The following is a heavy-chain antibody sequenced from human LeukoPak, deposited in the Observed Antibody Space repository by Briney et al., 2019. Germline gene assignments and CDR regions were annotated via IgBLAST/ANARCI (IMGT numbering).Heavy chain of an antibody. CDR2: ISGSGGST. D-gene: IGHD2-2*01. J-gene: IGHJ4*02. CDR3: ARDRLLGSTSSDY. CDR1: GFTFSSYA. Sequence: GGSLRLSCAASGFTFSSYAMSWVRQAPGKGLEWVSAISGSGGSTYYADSVKGRFTISRDNAKNSLYLQMNSLRAEDTAVYYCARDRLLGSTSSDYWGQGTLVTVSS. V-gene: IGHV3-23*01.